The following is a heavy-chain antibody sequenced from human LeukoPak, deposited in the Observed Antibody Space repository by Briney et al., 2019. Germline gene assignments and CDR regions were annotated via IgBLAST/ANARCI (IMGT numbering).Heavy chain of an antibody. CDR1: GYLFINYG. V-gene: IGHV1-18*01. CDR2: ISPYSGNT. J-gene: IGHJ4*02. Sequence: ASVKVSCKASGYLFINYGISWLRQTPGQGLECMGWISPYSGNTDYPQKLQGRVTMTTDTSTTTAYMELRSLSFDDTAVYYCARASGVSVAGSPYYFDFWGQGTLISVSS. D-gene: IGHD6-13*01. CDR3: ARASGVSVAGSPYYFDF.